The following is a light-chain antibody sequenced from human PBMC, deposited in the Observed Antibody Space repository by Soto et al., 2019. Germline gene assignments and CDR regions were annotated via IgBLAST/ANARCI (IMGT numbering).Light chain of an antibody. CDR1: SSDVGGYNY. V-gene: IGLV2-14*01. Sequence: QSALTQPASVSGSPGQSITISCTGTSSDVGGYNYVSWYQQHPGKAPKLMIYDVSNRPSGVANRFSGSKSGNTASLTISGLQAEEEEDYYCSSYTSSSTYVVFGGGTKLTVL. CDR3: SSYTSSSTYVV. J-gene: IGLJ2*01. CDR2: DVS.